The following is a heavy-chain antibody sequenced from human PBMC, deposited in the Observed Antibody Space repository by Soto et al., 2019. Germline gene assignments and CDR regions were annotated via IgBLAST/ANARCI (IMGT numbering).Heavy chain of an antibody. D-gene: IGHD1-20*01. CDR3: ASHSRYNWNDDSDY. CDR1: GFTFSSYW. Sequence: GGSLRLSCAASGFTFSSYWMSWVRQAPGKGLEWVANIKQDGSEKYYVDSVKGRFTISRDNAKNSLYLQMNSLRAEDTAVYYCASHSRYNWNDDSDYWGQGTLVTVSS. V-gene: IGHV3-7*05. CDR2: IKQDGSEK. J-gene: IGHJ4*02.